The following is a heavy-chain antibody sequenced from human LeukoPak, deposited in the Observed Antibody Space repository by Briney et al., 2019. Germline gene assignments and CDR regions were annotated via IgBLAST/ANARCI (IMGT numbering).Heavy chain of an antibody. D-gene: IGHD5-12*01. Sequence: VGSLRLSCSAPGFTFSSYGMDWGRHVPGKGLERIAIIWYDGSNKYYADSVKGQFTISRDNSKNTPYLQMNSLRAEDTAVYYCARAGYAGGDNAFDIWGQETMVTVSS. J-gene: IGHJ3*02. V-gene: IGHV3-33*01. CDR2: IWYDGSNK. CDR1: GFTFSSYG. CDR3: ARAGYAGGDNAFDI.